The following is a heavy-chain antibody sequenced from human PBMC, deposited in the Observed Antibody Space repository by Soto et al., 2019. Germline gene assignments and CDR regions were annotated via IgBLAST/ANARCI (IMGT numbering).Heavy chain of an antibody. J-gene: IGHJ6*02. CDR1: GYTFTGYY. V-gene: IGHV1-2*02. CDR2: INPKSGDT. Sequence: QEQLVHSGAEVKQPGASVKVSCKASGYTFTGYYIHWVRQAPGQGLEWMGWINPKSGDTKYAQKFQGRVTVTRDTSISTAYMELSRLRADDTAVYYCARSSGGYSYNGMDVWGQGTTVTVSS. D-gene: IGHD1-26*01. CDR3: ARSSGGYSYNGMDV.